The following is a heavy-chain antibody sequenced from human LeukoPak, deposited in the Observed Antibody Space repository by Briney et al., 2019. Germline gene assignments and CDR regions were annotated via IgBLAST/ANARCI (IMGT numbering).Heavy chain of an antibody. CDR2: IRYDGNNA. Sequence: GGSLRLSCAASGFTFSSYWMSWVRQAPGKGLEWVAFIRYDGNNAFYVDSVKGRFTISRDNSKNTLYLQMNSLRAEDTAVYYCAKGGDGYNYGSYFDYWGQGTLVTVSS. J-gene: IGHJ4*02. D-gene: IGHD5-24*01. V-gene: IGHV3-30*02. CDR1: GFTFSSYW. CDR3: AKGGDGYNYGSYFDY.